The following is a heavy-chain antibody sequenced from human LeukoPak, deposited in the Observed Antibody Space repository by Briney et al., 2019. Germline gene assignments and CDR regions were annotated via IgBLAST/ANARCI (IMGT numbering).Heavy chain of an antibody. CDR1: GGSLSGYY. D-gene: IGHD1-26*01. V-gene: IGHV4-34*01. CDR3: ARQIKGGSYGGDY. J-gene: IGHJ4*02. CDR2: INHSGST. Sequence: SETLSLTCAVYGGSLSGYYWSWIRQPPGKGLEWIGEINHSGSTYYNPSLKSRVTISVDTSKNQFSLKLSSVTAADTAVYYCARQIKGGSYGGDYWGQGTLVTVSS.